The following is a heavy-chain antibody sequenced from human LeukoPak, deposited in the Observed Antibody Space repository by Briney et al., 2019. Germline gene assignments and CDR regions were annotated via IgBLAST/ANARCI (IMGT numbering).Heavy chain of an antibody. J-gene: IGHJ4*02. D-gene: IGHD2-15*01. Sequence: GGSLRLSCAASGFTFSSYAMSWVRQAPGKGLEWVSAISGSGGSTYYADSVRGRFTISRDNSKNTLFLQMNSPRAEDTAVYYCARVKRDCSGGTCYSYDYWGQGTLVTVSS. CDR1: GFTFSSYA. CDR3: ARVKRDCSGGTCYSYDY. CDR2: ISGSGGST. V-gene: IGHV3-23*01.